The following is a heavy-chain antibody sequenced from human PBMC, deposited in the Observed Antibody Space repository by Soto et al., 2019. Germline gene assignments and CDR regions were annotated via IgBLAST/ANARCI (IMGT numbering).Heavy chain of an antibody. CDR2: IYHSGIT. CDR3: ASYGYSYSARFFDY. Sequence: SETLSLTCAVSGHSISSGFYYWGWIRQPPGKGLEWIGSIYHSGITYYNPSLKSRVTLSVDTSKNQLSLKLSSVTAADTAVYYCASYGYSYSARFFDYWGQGMRGTVSS. J-gene: IGHJ4*02. CDR1: GHSISSGFYY. V-gene: IGHV4-38-2*01. D-gene: IGHD5-18*01.